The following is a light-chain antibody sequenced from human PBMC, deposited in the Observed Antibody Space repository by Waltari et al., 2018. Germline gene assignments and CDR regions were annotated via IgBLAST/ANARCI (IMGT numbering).Light chain of an antibody. J-gene: IGLJ1*01. Sequence: QSVPTQPPPVSGAPGPRVTVSCTGSRCSIGAGHGVHWYRQLPGTAPKLLIYDNNIRTSGVPDRFSGSKSDTSASLAITGLQAEDEADYYCQSYDSSLSGRVFGTGTKVTVL. CDR3: QSYDSSLSGRV. CDR2: DNN. CDR1: RCSIGAGHG. V-gene: IGLV1-40*01.